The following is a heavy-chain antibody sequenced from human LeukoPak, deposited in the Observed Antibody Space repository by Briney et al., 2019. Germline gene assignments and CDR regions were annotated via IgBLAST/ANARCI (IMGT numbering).Heavy chain of an antibody. Sequence: SETLSLTCTVSGGSISGYFWSCIRQPPGQGLEFIGYIYYTGATPYNPSLKSRVTMSVDTSKNQFSLKLSSVTAAGTAVYYCARHDPVGYYQHGMDVWGQGTTVTVSS. J-gene: IGHJ6*02. CDR1: GGSISGYF. CDR2: IYYTGAT. V-gene: IGHV4-59*08. D-gene: IGHD2-15*01. CDR3: ARHDPVGYYQHGMDV.